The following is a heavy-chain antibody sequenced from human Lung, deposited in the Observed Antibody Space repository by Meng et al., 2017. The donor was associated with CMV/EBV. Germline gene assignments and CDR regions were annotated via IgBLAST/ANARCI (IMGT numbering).Heavy chain of an antibody. D-gene: IGHD1-26*01. CDR1: GFTFNTYT. V-gene: IGHV3-21*01. J-gene: IGHJ4*02. Sequence: GGSLRLXCAASGFTFNTYTMNWVRQAPGKGLEWVSSISGSSSFTYYADSVKGRFTISRDNAKNSLYLQMNSLRAEDTAVYYCARQKGATLDYFDYLGQGNLVTVSS. CDR2: ISGSSSFT. CDR3: ARQKGATLDYFDY.